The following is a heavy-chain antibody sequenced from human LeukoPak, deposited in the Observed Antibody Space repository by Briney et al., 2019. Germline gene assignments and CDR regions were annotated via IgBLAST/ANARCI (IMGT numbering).Heavy chain of an antibody. D-gene: IGHD6-19*01. CDR2: ISSSSSSI. CDR3: ARDPYSSGRIDY. CDR1: GFTFSSYS. V-gene: IGHV3-48*01. Sequence: GGSLRLSCAASGFTFSSYSMNWVRQAPGKGLEWVSYISSSSSSIYYADSVKGRFTISRDNSKNTLYLQMNSLRAEDTAVYYCARDPYSSGRIDYWGQGTLVTVSS. J-gene: IGHJ4*02.